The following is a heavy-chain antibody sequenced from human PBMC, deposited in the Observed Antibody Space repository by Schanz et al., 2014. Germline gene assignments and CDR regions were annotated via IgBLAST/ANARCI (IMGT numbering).Heavy chain of an antibody. CDR3: ASSGAGYSSSWDFDY. CDR2: IIPSLGLA. V-gene: IGHV1-69*09. Sequence: QVQLLQSGAEVKKPGASVKVSCTASGYTFTSYDINWVRQAPGQGLEWMGRIIPSLGLAKYEQKFQDKVTITADTSTFTAYMDVSSLRSEDTAVYYCASSGAGYSSSWDFDYWGQGTLVTVSS. CDR1: GYTFTSYD. J-gene: IGHJ4*02. D-gene: IGHD6-13*01.